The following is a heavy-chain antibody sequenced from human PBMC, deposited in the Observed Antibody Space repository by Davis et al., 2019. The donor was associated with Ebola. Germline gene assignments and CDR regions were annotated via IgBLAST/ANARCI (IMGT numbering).Heavy chain of an antibody. CDR2: IVVGSGNT. CDR1: GFTFTSSA. CDR3: AADIGYGWEYYYYYGMDV. J-gene: IGHJ6*02. V-gene: IGHV1-58*01. Sequence: SVKVSCKASGFTFTSSAVQWVRQARGQRLEWIGWIVVGSGNTNYAQKFKERVTITRDMSTSTAYMELSSLRSEDTAVYYCAADIGYGWEYYYYYGMDVWGQGTTVTVSS. D-gene: IGHD5-18*01.